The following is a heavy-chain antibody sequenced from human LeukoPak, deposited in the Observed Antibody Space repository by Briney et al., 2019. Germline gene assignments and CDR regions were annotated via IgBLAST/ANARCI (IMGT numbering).Heavy chain of an antibody. CDR2: FDPEDGET. CDR1: GYTLTELS. J-gene: IGHJ6*03. D-gene: IGHD3-9*01. Sequence: ASVKVSCKVSGYTLTELSMHWVRQAPGKGLEWMGGFDPEDGETIYAQKFQGRVTMTEDTSTDTAYMELSGLRSEETAVYYCATTAIFRHMDVWGKGTTVTVSS. V-gene: IGHV1-24*01. CDR3: ATTAIFRHMDV.